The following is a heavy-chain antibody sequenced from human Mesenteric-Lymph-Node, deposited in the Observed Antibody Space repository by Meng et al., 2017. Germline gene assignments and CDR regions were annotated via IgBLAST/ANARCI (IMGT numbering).Heavy chain of an antibody. Sequence: VQLVQSVAEGKKPGASVKLSCKAAGGTFSSYASSWVRQAPGQGLEWMGWINLNTGGTNYAQKFQGRFTMTRDTSISTVYMELSSLRSDDTAVYYCARDEVVATVSYFHHWGQGTLVTASS. D-gene: IGHD5-12*01. CDR1: GGTFSSYA. CDR3: ARDEVVATVSYFHH. CDR2: INLNTGGT. J-gene: IGHJ1*01. V-gene: IGHV1-2*02.